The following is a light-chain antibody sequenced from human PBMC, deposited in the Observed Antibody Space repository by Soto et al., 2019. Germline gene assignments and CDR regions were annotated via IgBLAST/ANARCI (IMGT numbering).Light chain of an antibody. CDR2: DAS. J-gene: IGKJ1*01. CDR3: QQRSSWPRT. V-gene: IGKV3-11*01. Sequence: EIVMTQSPATLSVSPGERATLSCRASQSVSSFLAWYQQKPGQAPRLLIYDASNRATGIPARFSGGGPGTDFTLTISSLEPEDFALYYCQQRSSWPRTFGQGTKVDIK. CDR1: QSVSSF.